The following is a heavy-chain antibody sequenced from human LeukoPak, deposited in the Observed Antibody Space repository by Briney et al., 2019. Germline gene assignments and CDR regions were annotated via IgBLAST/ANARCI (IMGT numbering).Heavy chain of an antibody. V-gene: IGHV1-2*02. Sequence: ASVRVSCKASGYTFTNYDINWVRQAPGQGLEWMGWINPNSGGTNYAQKFQGRVTMTRDMSTSTVYMELSSLRSEDTAVYYCARGSMVTQDYYYYYYMDVWGKGTTVTVSS. CDR3: ARGSMVTQDYYYYYYMDV. CDR1: GYTFTNYD. CDR2: INPNSGGT. J-gene: IGHJ6*03. D-gene: IGHD5-18*01.